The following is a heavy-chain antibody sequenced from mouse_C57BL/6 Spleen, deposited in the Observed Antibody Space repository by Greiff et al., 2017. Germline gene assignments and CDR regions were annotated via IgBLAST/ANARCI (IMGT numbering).Heavy chain of an antibody. Sequence: EVMLVESEGGLVQPGSSMKLSCTASGFTFSDYYMAWVRQVPEKGLEWVANINYDGSSTYYLDSLQSRFIISRDNAKNILYLQMSSLKSEDTATYYCARENYYGSSYGYFDVWGTGTTVTVSS. V-gene: IGHV5-16*01. CDR1: GFTFSDYY. CDR3: ARENYYGSSYGYFDV. CDR2: INYDGSST. J-gene: IGHJ1*03. D-gene: IGHD1-1*01.